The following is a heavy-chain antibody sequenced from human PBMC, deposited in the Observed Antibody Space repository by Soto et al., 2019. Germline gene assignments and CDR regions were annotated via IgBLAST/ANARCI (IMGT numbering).Heavy chain of an antibody. Sequence: GASVKVSCKASGYTFTGYYMHWVRQAPGQGLEWMGWINPNSGGTNYAQKFQGWVTMTRDTSISTAYMELSSLRSEDTAVYYCATLDRRGQFDYWGQGTLVTVSS. CDR3: ATLDRRGQFDY. D-gene: IGHD3-10*01. CDR1: GYTFTGYY. CDR2: INPNSGGT. J-gene: IGHJ4*02. V-gene: IGHV1-2*04.